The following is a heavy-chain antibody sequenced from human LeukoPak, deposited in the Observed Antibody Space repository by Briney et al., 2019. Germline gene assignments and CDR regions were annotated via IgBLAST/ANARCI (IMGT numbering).Heavy chain of an antibody. CDR3: AKAWDIVGAITGDY. J-gene: IGHJ4*02. V-gene: IGHV3-23*01. CDR2: ISGSGGST. CDR1: GFTFSTYP. Sequence: SGGSLRLSCAASGFTFSTYPVHWVRQAPGKGLEWVSAISGSGGSTYYADSVKGRFTISRDNSKNTLYLQMNSLRAEDTAVYYCAKAWDIVGAITGDYWGQGTLVTVSS. D-gene: IGHD1-26*01.